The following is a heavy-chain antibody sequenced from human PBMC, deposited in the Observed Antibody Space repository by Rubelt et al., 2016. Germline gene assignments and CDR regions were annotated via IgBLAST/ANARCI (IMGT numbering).Heavy chain of an antibody. V-gene: IGHV1-8*02. CDR3: ARGVI. J-gene: IGHJ4*02. CDR1: GYTFTDHY. CDR2: MNPNTGTT. D-gene: IGHD3-10*01. Sequence: QVQLVQSGAEVKKPGASVKVSCKASGYTFTDHYIHWVRQAPGQGLEWMGWMNPNTGTTGYAQKFQGRVTMTSNTSISTAYLYLSSLRSEDTAVYYCARGVIWGQGTLVAVSS.